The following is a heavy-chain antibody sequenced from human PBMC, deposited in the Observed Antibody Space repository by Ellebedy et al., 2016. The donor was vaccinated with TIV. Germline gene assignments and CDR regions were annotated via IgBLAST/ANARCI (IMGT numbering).Heavy chain of an antibody. V-gene: IGHV4-34*01. J-gene: IGHJ4*02. CDR3: ARVTGTAMAGNDY. D-gene: IGHD5-18*01. CDR1: SGSISGYY. CDR2: INHSGST. Sequence: SETLSLTCTVSSGSISGYYWSWIRQPPGKGLEWIGEINHSGSTNYNPSLKSRVTISVDTSKNQFSLKLSSVTAADTAVYYCARVTGTAMAGNDYWGQGTLVTVSS.